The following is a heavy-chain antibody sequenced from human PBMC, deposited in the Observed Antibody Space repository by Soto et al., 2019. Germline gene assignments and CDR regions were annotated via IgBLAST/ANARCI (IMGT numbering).Heavy chain of an antibody. CDR3: ARVSVVYGMDV. J-gene: IGHJ6*02. D-gene: IGHD2-15*01. Sequence: SETLSLTCAVSGGSISSGGYSWSWIRQPPGKGLEWIGYIYHSGSTYYNPSLKSRVTISVDRSKNQFSLKLSSVTAADTAVYYCARVSVVYGMDVWGQGTTVTVSS. CDR1: GGSISSGGYS. CDR2: IYHSGST. V-gene: IGHV4-30-2*01.